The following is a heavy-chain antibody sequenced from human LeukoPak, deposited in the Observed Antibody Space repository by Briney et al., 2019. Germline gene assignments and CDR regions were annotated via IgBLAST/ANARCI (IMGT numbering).Heavy chain of an antibody. CDR2: ISYDGSNK. Sequence: GGSLRLSCAASGFTFSSYAMHWVRQAPGKGLEWVAVISYDGSNKYYADSVKGRFTISRDNSKNTLCLQMNSLRAEDTAVYYCAKGKNWFDPWGQGTLVTVSS. V-gene: IGHV3-30*04. CDR3: AKGKNWFDP. J-gene: IGHJ5*02. CDR1: GFTFSSYA.